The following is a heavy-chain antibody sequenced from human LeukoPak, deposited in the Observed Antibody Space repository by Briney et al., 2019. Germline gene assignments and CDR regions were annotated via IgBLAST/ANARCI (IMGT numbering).Heavy chain of an antibody. D-gene: IGHD6-13*01. CDR1: GGSISSYY. CDR2: IYYSGST. J-gene: IGHJ4*02. V-gene: IGHV4-59*01. Sequence: PSETLSLTCTVSGGSISSYYWSWIRQPPGKGLEWIGYIYYSGSTSYNPSLKSRVTISVDTSKNQFSLKLSSVTAADTAVYYCARGLSYSSSWYAYWGQGTLVTVSS. CDR3: ARGLSYSSSWYAY.